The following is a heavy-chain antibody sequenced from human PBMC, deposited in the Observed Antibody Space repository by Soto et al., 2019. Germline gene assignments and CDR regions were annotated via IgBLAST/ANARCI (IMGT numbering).Heavy chain of an antibody. J-gene: IGHJ3*02. CDR3: ARYCSSVSCYDEI. Sequence: QVQLVQSGAEVKKPGASVKVSCKASGYTFIGYYIHWVRQAPGQGLEWMGWINPNSGSTNYAQKFQGRVTMTKDTSISTTYMYLGRLRSDDTAVYYCARYCSSVSCYDEIWGQGTMVTVSS. D-gene: IGHD2-15*01. CDR1: GYTFIGYY. CDR2: INPNSGST. V-gene: IGHV1-2*02.